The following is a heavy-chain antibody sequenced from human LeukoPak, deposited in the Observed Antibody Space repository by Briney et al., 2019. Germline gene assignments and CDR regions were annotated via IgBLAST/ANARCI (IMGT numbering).Heavy chain of an antibody. V-gene: IGHV3-7*01. D-gene: IGHD1-1*01. Sequence: PGGSLRLSCAASGFTFSSYWMSWVRQAPGKGLEWVANIKQDGSEKYYVDSVKGRFTISRDNAKNSLSLQMNSLRAEDTAVYYCARDHNGDWFDPWGQGTLVTVSS. J-gene: IGHJ5*02. CDR1: GFTFSSYW. CDR2: IKQDGSEK. CDR3: ARDHNGDWFDP.